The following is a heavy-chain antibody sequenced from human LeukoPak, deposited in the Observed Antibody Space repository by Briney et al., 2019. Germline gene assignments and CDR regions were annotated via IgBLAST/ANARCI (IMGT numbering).Heavy chain of an antibody. CDR3: ARDRPGGNYYDYYGMDV. V-gene: IGHV3-66*01. J-gene: IGHJ6*02. CDR1: GFTVSSNY. Sequence: GGSLRLSCAASGFTVSSNYMSWVRQAPGKGLEWVSVIDSGGSTYYADSVKGRFTISRDNSKNTLYLQMNSLRAEDRAVYYCARDRPGGNYYDYYGMDVWGQGTTVTVSS. CDR2: IDSGGST.